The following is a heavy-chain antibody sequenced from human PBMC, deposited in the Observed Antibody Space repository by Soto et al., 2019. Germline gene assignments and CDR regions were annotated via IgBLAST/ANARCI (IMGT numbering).Heavy chain of an antibody. J-gene: IGHJ5*02. Sequence: VKVSCKASGGTFRSYTISWVRQAPGQGLEWMARIIPILGTPNYAQKFQGRVTITADKSTSTAYMELSCLRSEDTAVYYCARDLAGEGNWFDPWG. CDR1: GGTFRSYT. V-gene: IGHV1-69*08. CDR3: ARDLAGEGNWFDP. CDR2: IIPILGTP.